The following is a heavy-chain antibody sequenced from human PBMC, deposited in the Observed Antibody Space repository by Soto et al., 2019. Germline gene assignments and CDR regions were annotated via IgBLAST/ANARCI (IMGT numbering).Heavy chain of an antibody. CDR3: ARGRAQLGY. V-gene: IGHV4-30-4*01. Sequence: QVQLQESGPGLVKPSQTLSLTCTISGGSISSGYYYWTWIRQPPGKGLEWIGYIYYSGSTFYNPSLKSRVNISVDTSRNQFSLKLSSVTAADTAVYYCARGRAQLGYWGQGTLVTVAS. CDR1: GGSISSGYYY. J-gene: IGHJ4*02. CDR2: IYYSGST.